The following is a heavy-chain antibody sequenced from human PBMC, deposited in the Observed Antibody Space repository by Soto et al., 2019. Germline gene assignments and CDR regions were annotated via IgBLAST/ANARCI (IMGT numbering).Heavy chain of an antibody. D-gene: IGHD5-12*01. Sequence: QVQLVQSGAEVRKPGASVTVSCRSSGDSFNDYYIHWVRQAPGQGLEWMGWINPNSGVTKYAQKFQGWVSMTRDTSIRTVYMQLSRLRSDDTAVYYCARESGGATATVDYYYFDMDVWGTGTTVTVSS. V-gene: IGHV1-2*04. CDR1: GDSFNDYY. J-gene: IGHJ6*03. CDR3: ARESGGATATVDYYYFDMDV. CDR2: INPNSGVT.